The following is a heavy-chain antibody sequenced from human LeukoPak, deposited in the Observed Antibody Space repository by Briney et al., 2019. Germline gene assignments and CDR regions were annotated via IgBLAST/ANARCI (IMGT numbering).Heavy chain of an antibody. J-gene: IGHJ5*02. CDR1: GYSFTGYH. CDR2: MNPNSGNT. CDR3: ARAITMIVVVNEGNWFDP. D-gene: IGHD3-22*01. Sequence: ASVKVSCKASGYSFTGYHLYWVRQAPGQGLEWMGWMNPNSGNTGYAQKFQGRVTMTRNTSISTAYMELSSLRSEDTAVYYCARAITMIVVVNEGNWFDPWGQGTLVTVSS. V-gene: IGHV1-8*02.